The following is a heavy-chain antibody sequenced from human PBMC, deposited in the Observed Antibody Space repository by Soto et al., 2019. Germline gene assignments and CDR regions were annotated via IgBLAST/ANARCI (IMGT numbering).Heavy chain of an antibody. V-gene: IGHV4-30-4*01. Sequence: SETLSLTCTVSGGSRKSSDYHCSWTRQSPAKRLEWIGYIHNSRTSFYNPPLRGRVTVTLDTSRSQFSLTLASVTAADTAVYYCVREERIAAPQLDYWGKGIPVTVSS. CDR1: GGSRKSSDYH. CDR2: IHNSRTS. CDR3: VREERIAAPQLDY. J-gene: IGHJ4*02. D-gene: IGHD6-6*01.